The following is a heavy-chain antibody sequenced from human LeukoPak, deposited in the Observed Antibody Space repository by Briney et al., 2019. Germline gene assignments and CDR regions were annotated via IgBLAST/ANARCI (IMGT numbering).Heavy chain of an antibody. V-gene: IGHV3-23*01. Sequence: GGSLRLSCAASGFTFSSYAMSWVRQAPGKGLEWVSGISGSGGSTYYADSVKGRFAISRDNSKKTLYLQMNSLRAEDTAVYYCAKDRFGELWKYYFDYWGQGTLVTVSS. CDR2: ISGSGGST. CDR1: GFTFSSYA. D-gene: IGHD3-10*01. CDR3: AKDRFGELWKYYFDY. J-gene: IGHJ4*02.